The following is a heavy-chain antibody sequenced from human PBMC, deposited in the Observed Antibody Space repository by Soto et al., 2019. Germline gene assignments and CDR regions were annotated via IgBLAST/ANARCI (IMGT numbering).Heavy chain of an antibody. J-gene: IGHJ6*02. Sequence: PGMGLEWIGYIYHSGSTYYNPALKSLVTISVDRSKTQFSLKLSSVPAADTAVYYCARAHYGDYGYGMDVWGQGTTVTVSS. V-gene: IGHV4-30-2*01. D-gene: IGHD4-17*01. CDR2: IYHSGST. CDR3: ARAHYGDYGYGMDV.